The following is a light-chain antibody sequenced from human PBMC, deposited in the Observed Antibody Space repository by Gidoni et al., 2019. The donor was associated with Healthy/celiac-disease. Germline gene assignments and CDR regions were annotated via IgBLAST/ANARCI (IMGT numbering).Light chain of an antibody. CDR3: CSYAGSSTHVV. CDR1: SSDVGSYNL. J-gene: IGLJ2*01. V-gene: IGLV2-23*01. CDR2: EGS. Sequence: QSALTQPASVSGSPAQSITISCTGTSSDVGSYNLVSWYQQHPGKAPKLMIYEGSKRPSGVSNRFSGSKSGNTASLTISGLQAEDEADYYCCSYAGSSTHVVFGGGTKLTVL.